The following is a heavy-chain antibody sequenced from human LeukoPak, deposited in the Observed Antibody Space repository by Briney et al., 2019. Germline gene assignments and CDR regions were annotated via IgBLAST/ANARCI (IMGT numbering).Heavy chain of an antibody. CDR1: GYTFTGYY. D-gene: IGHD3-22*01. Sequence: ASVKVSCKASGYTFTGYYMHWVRQAPGQGLEWMGRINPNSGGTNYAQKFQGRVTMTRDTSISTAYMELSRLRSDDTAVYYCARDLPRQYYYDERFDPWGQGTLVTASS. CDR3: ARDLPRQYYYDERFDP. J-gene: IGHJ5*02. CDR2: INPNSGGT. V-gene: IGHV1-2*06.